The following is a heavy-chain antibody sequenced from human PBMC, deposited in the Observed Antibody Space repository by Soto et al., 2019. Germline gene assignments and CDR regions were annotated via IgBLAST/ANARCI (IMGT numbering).Heavy chain of an antibody. D-gene: IGHD6-13*01. J-gene: IGHJ4*02. CDR1: GFPFSSHA. CDR2: LSDSGDSI. V-gene: IGHV3-23*01. Sequence: GGSLRLSCTASGFPFSSHAITWVRQAPGKGLEWVSGLSDSGDSIYYADSVKGRFTIYRDNSMNTLYLQMNTLRVEDTAVYYCAKVSSSWYAGFFDRWGQGTLVTVSS. CDR3: AKVSSSWYAGFFDR.